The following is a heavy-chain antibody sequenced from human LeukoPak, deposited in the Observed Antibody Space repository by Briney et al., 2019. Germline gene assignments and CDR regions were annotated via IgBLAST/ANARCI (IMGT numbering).Heavy chain of an antibody. D-gene: IGHD3-16*01. J-gene: IGHJ5*02. Sequence: SETLSLTCTVSGGSISSYYWSWIRQPPGKGLEWIGYIYYSGSTNYNPSLKSRVTISVDTSKNQFSLKLSSVTAADTAVYYCARVDGVMIRGNWFDPWGQGTLVTVSS. CDR2: IYYSGST. CDR3: ARVDGVMIRGNWFDP. V-gene: IGHV4-59*01. CDR1: GGSISSYY.